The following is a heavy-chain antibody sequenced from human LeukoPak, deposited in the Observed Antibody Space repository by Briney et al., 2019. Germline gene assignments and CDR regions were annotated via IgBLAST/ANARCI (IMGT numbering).Heavy chain of an antibody. CDR3: ARVGAVAGQGKLFDY. D-gene: IGHD6-19*01. V-gene: IGHV4-4*02. Sequence: PSGTLSLTCAVSGSSISSSNWWSWVRQPPGKGLEWIGEIYHSGSTNYNPSLKSRVTISVDKSKNQFSLKLSSVTAADTAVYYCARVGAVAGQGKLFDYWGQGTLVTVSS. CDR1: GSSISSSNW. CDR2: IYHSGST. J-gene: IGHJ4*02.